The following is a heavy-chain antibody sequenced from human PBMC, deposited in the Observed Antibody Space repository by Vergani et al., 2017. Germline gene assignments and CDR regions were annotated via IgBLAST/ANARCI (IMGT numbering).Heavy chain of an antibody. D-gene: IGHD5-18*01. CDR2: LHASGST. CDR3: ARHLRGYSYGVFDY. J-gene: IGHJ4*02. V-gene: IGHV4-38-2*01. CDR1: DFISNGHY. Sequence: QVQLQESGPGLVKPGETLSLICDVFDFISNGHYWGWIRQSPEKGLEWVVSLHASGSTYYRPSLKSRVAISIDTSMNHFSLRLSSLTAADTAVYYCARHLRGYSYGVFDYWGQGREVTVSS.